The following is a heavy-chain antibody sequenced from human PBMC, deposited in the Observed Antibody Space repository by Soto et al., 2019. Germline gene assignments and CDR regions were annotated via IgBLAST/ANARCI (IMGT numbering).Heavy chain of an antibody. Sequence: GGSLRLSCAASGFTFSSYGMHWVRQAPGKGLEWVAVISYDGSNKYYADSVKGRFTISRDNSKNTLYLQMNSLRAEDTAVYYCAKDQPASDDILTGYFRYGMDVWGQGTTVTVSS. CDR2: ISYDGSNK. J-gene: IGHJ6*02. CDR3: AKDQPASDDILTGYFRYGMDV. CDR1: GFTFSSYG. D-gene: IGHD3-9*01. V-gene: IGHV3-30*18.